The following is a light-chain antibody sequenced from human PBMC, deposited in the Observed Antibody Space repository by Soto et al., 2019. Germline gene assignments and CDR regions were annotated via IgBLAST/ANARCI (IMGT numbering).Light chain of an antibody. CDR3: QQYGSVPLT. CDR2: GAS. CDR1: QSVSTSY. V-gene: IGKV3-20*01. J-gene: IGKJ4*01. Sequence: EIVLTQSPGTLSLSPGERATLSCRASQSVSTSYLAWYQQKPGQAPRLLIYGASSRATGIPDRFSGSGSGADFILTISRLEPEDFAVYYCQQYGSVPLTFGRGRKVEIK.